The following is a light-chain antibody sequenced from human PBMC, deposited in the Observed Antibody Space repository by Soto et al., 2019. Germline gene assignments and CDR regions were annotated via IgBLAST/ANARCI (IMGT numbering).Light chain of an antibody. J-gene: IGKJ4*01. CDR1: QSVSYGY. Sequence: PGERATLSCKASQSVSYGYLAWYQLKPGQAPRLLIFGASIRATGIPDRFSGSGSGTDFTLSISRLETEDFAVYYCQQYVTSQLTFGSGTKVAIK. CDR3: QQYVTSQLT. CDR2: GAS. V-gene: IGKV3-20*01.